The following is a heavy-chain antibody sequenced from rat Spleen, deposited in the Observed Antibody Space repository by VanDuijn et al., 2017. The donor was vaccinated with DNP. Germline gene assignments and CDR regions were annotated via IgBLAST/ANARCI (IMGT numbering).Heavy chain of an antibody. CDR3: ARWTRYFDY. D-gene: IGHD1-7*01. Sequence: EVQLQESGPGLVKSSQSLSLTCSVTGHSITSNYWGWIRKFPGNKMEYIGHISYSGSTNYNPSLKSRISITRDTSKNHFFLHLNSVTTEDTATYYCARWTRYFDYWGQGVMVTVSS. CDR2: ISYSGST. CDR1: GHSITSNY. V-gene: IGHV3-1*01. J-gene: IGHJ2*01.